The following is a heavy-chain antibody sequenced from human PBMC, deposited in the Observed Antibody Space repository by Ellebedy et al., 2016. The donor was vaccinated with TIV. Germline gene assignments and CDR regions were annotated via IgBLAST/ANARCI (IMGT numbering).Heavy chain of an antibody. CDR3: ASPPGVVAL. J-gene: IGHJ4*02. V-gene: IGHV3-21*01. D-gene: IGHD3-10*01. CDR1: GFTYSGYS. Sequence: GESLKISCAASGFTYSGYSMNWVRQAPGKGLEWVSSISSSSTYIYYAGSVKGRVTISRDNAKNSLYLQMNSLRAEDTAVYYCASPPGVVALWGQGTLVTVSS. CDR2: ISSSSTYI.